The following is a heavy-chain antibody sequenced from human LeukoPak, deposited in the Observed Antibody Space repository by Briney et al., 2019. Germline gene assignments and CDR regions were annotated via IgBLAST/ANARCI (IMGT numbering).Heavy chain of an antibody. V-gene: IGHV4-39*01. CDR1: GGSISSSSYY. CDR3: ASVTYYDFWSGSSAFEI. CDR2: IYYSGST. J-gene: IGHJ3*02. Sequence: PSETLSLTCTVSGGSISSSSYYWGWIRQPPGKGLEWIGSIYYSGSTYYNPSLKSRVTISVDTSKNQFSLKLSSVTAADTAVYYCASVTYYDFWSGSSAFEIWGQGTMVTVSS. D-gene: IGHD3-3*01.